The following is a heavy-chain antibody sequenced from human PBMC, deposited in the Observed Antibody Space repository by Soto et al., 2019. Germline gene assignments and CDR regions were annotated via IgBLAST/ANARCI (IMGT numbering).Heavy chain of an antibody. Sequence: QITLNESGPTVVRPTETLTLTCRFSGFSLTTSGVGVGWVRQSPGKAPEWLALIYCYDDQRYSESLKSRLTITKDNSKNQVVLTLANLDPTDTATYYCAHRVLRTVFGLVTTTAIYFDFWGQGTPVAVS. D-gene: IGHD3-3*01. CDR2: IYCYDDQ. CDR3: AHRVLRTVFGLVTTTAIYFDF. CDR1: GFSLTTSGVG. V-gene: IGHV2-5*01. J-gene: IGHJ4*02.